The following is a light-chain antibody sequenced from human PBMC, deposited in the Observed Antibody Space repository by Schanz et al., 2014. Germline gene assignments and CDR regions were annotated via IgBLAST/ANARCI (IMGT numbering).Light chain of an antibody. V-gene: IGKV3D-20*02. J-gene: IGKJ5*01. CDR2: GAS. Sequence: TQSPGTLSLSPGDSATLSCRASQNVRSNVAWYQQKPGQAPRLLIYGASSRATGIADRFSGSGSGTDFTLTISRLEPEDFAVYYCQHRRDWPGTFGQGTRLEIK. CDR1: QNVRSN. CDR3: QHRRDWPGT.